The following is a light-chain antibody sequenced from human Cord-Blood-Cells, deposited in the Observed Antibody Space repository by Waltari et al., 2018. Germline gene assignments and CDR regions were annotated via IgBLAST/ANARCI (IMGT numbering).Light chain of an antibody. CDR3: QQSYSTPPT. CDR2: AAS. Sequence: DIQMTQSPYSLSASVGDRVTITCRASQSISSYLNWYQQKPGKAPKLLIYAASSLQSGVPSRFSGSGSGTDFTLTISSLQPEDFAIYYCQQSYSTPPTFGQGTKVEIK. J-gene: IGKJ1*01. V-gene: IGKV1-39*01. CDR1: QSISSY.